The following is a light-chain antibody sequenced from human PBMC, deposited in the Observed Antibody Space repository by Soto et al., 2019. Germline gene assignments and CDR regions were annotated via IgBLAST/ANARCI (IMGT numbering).Light chain of an antibody. J-gene: IGKJ1*01. CDR3: QQYGSPTWT. Sequence: VLTQSPGTLSWSPGERAALSCRASQTVNNNYLAWYQQIPGQAPRLLISGASGRATGTPDRFSGSASGTDFTLTISRLEPEDFAVYYCQQYGSPTWTFGQGTKVDIK. CDR2: GAS. V-gene: IGKV3-20*01. CDR1: QTVNNNY.